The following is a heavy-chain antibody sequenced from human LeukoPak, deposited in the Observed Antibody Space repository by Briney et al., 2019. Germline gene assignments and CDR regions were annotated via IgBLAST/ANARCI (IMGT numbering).Heavy chain of an antibody. J-gene: IGHJ4*02. CDR2: IKQDGSER. Sequence: TGGSLRLSCTASGFQISPYWMAWVRQAPGKGLEWLANIKQDGSERYYVDSVKGRFTISRDNAKNSLYLQLNSLGTEDTAVYYCVRDADRGGDFDYWRQGTLVTVSS. D-gene: IGHD3-16*01. V-gene: IGHV3-7*01. CDR1: GFQISPYW. CDR3: VRDADRGGDFDY.